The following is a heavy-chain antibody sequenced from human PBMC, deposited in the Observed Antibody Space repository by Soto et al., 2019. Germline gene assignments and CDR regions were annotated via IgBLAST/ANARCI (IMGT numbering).Heavy chain of an antibody. V-gene: IGHV4-34*01. CDR2: INHSGST. CDR3: AREGSSSSFGAFDI. J-gene: IGHJ3*02. Sequence: QVQLQQWGAGLLKPSETLSLTCAVYGGSFSGYYWSWIRQPPGKGLEWIGEINHSGSTNYNPSLKSRVTISVDTSKNQFSLKLSSVTAADTAVYYCAREGSSSSFGAFDIWGQGTMVTVSS. CDR1: GGSFSGYY. D-gene: IGHD6-6*01.